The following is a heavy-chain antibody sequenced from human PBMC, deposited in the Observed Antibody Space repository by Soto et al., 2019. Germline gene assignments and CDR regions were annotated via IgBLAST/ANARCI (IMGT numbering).Heavy chain of an antibody. J-gene: IGHJ4*02. D-gene: IGHD6-19*01. CDR1: GFTLSSYW. CDR2: IKQDGSEK. CDR3: ARGGAVSSGWYDGH. Sequence: GGSLRLSCEASGFTLSSYWMTWVRQAPGKGLEWVASIKQDGSEKHYVDSVKGRFTISRDNAKNSLYLLINGLRADDTAVYYCARGGAVSSGWYDGHWGLGTXVTVSS. V-gene: IGHV3-7*01.